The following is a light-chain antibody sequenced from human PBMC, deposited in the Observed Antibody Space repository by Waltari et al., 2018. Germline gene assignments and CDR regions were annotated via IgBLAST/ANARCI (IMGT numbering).Light chain of an antibody. V-gene: IGKV3-11*01. CDR2: HAY. J-gene: IGKJ4*01. CDR1: QGIQRY. Sequence: EIVLTQSPATLSLSPGGRATLSCRASQGIQRYLGWYQQKPGQAPRLLIYHAYNRATGVPARFSGSGSETDFTLTISSLEPEDSAIYYCQQRADWPLTFGGGTTVEIK. CDR3: QQRADWPLT.